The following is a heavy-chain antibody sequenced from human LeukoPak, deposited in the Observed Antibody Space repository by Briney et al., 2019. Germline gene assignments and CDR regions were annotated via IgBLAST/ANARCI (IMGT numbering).Heavy chain of an antibody. Sequence: ASVKVSCKASGYTLTTYDINWVRQAPGQGLEWMGWLNPNSGKTGYAQKFQDRITITRNTSISTAYMELSSLGSEDTAVYYCARGYYYDSSGYYQLDYWGQGTLVTVSS. CDR3: ARGYYYDSSGYYQLDY. CDR1: GYTLTTYD. V-gene: IGHV1-8*01. CDR2: LNPNSGKT. D-gene: IGHD3-22*01. J-gene: IGHJ4*02.